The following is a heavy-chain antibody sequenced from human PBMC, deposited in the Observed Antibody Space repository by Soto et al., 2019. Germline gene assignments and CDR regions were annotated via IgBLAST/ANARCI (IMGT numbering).Heavy chain of an antibody. CDR2: ISTYNGNT. D-gene: IGHD6-19*01. Sequence: GASVKVSCKTSGYTFTNYGIGWVRQAPGQGLEWMGWISTYNGNTNYVQKFQGRVTMTTDTSTTTAYMEVRSLRSDDTAVYYRATLTYTSGLHNWGQGTLVTVSS. CDR1: GYTFTNYG. V-gene: IGHV1-18*01. CDR3: ATLTYTSGLHN. J-gene: IGHJ4*02.